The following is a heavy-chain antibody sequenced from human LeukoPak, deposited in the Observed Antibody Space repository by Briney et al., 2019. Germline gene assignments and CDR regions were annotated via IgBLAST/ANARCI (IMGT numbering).Heavy chain of an antibody. CDR2: ISQDGSVI. J-gene: IGHJ4*02. CDR3: ATSSGAPGNM. Sequence: GGSLRLSCAVSGVYWMSWVRQAPGKGLEWVANISQDGSVIYYVDSVKGRFTISRDNAKNSLYLQMNSLRAEDTGAYYCATSSGAPGNMWGQGTLVTVSS. CDR1: GVYW. D-gene: IGHD2-8*02. V-gene: IGHV3-7*01.